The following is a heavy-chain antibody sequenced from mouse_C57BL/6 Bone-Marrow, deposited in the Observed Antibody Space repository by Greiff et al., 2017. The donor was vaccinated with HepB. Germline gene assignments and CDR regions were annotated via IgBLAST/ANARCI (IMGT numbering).Heavy chain of an antibody. CDR2: IRNKANNHAT. Sequence: EVQLVESGGGLVQPGGSMKLSCAASGFTFSDAWMDWVRQSPEKGLEWVAEIRNKANNHATYYAESVKGRFTISRDDSKSSVYLQMNSLRDEDTGSEYCRERYYYGSYWYVDVWGTGTTVTVSS. J-gene: IGHJ1*03. V-gene: IGHV6-6*01. CDR3: RERYYYGSYWYVDV. CDR1: GFTFSDAW. D-gene: IGHD1-1*01.